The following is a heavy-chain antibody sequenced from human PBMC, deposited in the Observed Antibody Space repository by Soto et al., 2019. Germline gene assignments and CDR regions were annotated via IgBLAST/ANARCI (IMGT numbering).Heavy chain of an antibody. V-gene: IGHV3-23*01. CDR2: ISGSAGST. Sequence: GGSLRLSCAASGFTFSSYEMNWVRQSPGKGLEWVSVISGSAGSTYYADSVKGRFTITRDNSKNTLYLQMNSLRAEDTAVYYCAKAGGAAGTVDYFDYWGQGTLVTVSS. J-gene: IGHJ4*02. D-gene: IGHD6-13*01. CDR3: AKAGGAAGTVDYFDY. CDR1: GFTFSSYE.